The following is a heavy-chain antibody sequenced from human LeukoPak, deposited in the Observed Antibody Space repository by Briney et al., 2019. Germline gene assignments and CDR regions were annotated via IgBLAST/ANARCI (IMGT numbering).Heavy chain of an antibody. CDR2: ISGSGGVT. V-gene: IGHV3-23*01. CDR3: AKDFYSSSYYFDY. Sequence: GGSLRLSCAASGLTFSSYAMSWVRQAPGKGLEWVSAISGSGGVTHYADSVKGRFTISRDNSKNTLYLQMNSLRAEDTAVYYCAKDFYSSSYYFDYWGQRTLVTVSS. CDR1: GLTFSSYA. J-gene: IGHJ4*02. D-gene: IGHD6-13*01.